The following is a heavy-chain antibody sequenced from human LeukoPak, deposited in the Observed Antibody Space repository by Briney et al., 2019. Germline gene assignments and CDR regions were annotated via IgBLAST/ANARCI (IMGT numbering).Heavy chain of an antibody. V-gene: IGHV3-21*01. Sequence: PGGSLRLSCAASGFTFSSYSMNWVRQAPGKGLEWVSSISSSSSYIYYADSVKGRFTISRDNAKNSLFLHMNSLRAEDTAVYYCATDESWNDCWGQGTLVTVSS. CDR3: ATDESWNDC. CDR2: ISSSSSYI. D-gene: IGHD1-1*01. J-gene: IGHJ4*02. CDR1: GFTFSSYS.